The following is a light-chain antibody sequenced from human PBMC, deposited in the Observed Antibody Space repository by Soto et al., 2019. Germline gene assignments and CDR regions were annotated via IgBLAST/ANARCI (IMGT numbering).Light chain of an antibody. CDR3: QRFDASLFT. CDR2: GAS. V-gene: IGKV3-20*01. CDR1: QPIDRKF. Sequence: EVVLTQSPGTLSLSPGERATLSCRASQPIDRKFLAWYQQKPGQAPRLLIHGASTRATGVPDRFSGSGSERDFSLTINSLEPEDFAVYFCQRFDASLFTFGGGTKVEIK. J-gene: IGKJ4*01.